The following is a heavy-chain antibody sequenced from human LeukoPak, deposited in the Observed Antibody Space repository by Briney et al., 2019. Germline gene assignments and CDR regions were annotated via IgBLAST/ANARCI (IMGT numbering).Heavy chain of an antibody. J-gene: IGHJ4*02. CDR1: GFSVSTND. V-gene: IGHV3-66*01. Sequence: GGSLRLSCAASGFSVSTNDMSWGRQAPGKGLGWVSTLYLDGRPYYADSVKGRFTVSKDNSKNTLYLQMDSLRAEDTAVYYCAVWMLLRPHWGQGTPVTVSS. D-gene: IGHD2-2*01. CDR2: LYLDGRP. CDR3: AVWMLLRPH.